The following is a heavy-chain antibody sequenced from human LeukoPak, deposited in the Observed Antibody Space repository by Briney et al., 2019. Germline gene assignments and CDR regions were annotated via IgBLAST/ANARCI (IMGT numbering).Heavy chain of an antibody. CDR3: ARRVAPSYGSGSYWTRGYYYMDV. J-gene: IGHJ6*03. CDR2: INHSGST. CDR1: GGSFSGYY. D-gene: IGHD3-10*01. Sequence: SETLSLTCAVYGGSFSGYYWSWIRQPPGKGLEWIGEINHSGSTNYNPSLKSRVTISVDTSKNQFSLKLSSVTAADTAVYYCARRVAPSYGSGSYWTRGYYYMDVWGKGTTVTVSS. V-gene: IGHV4-34*01.